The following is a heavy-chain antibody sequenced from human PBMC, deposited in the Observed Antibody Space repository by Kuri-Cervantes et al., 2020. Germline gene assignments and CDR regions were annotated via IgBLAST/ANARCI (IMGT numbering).Heavy chain of an antibody. D-gene: IGHD3-10*01. V-gene: IGHV3-23*01. J-gene: IGHJ6*02. Sequence: GESLKISCAAFDFTFSNYAMRWVRQAPGKGLEWVSTLSGSGGSTYYADSVKGRFTISRDNSKNTLYLQMNSLRAEETAVYYCAKDLHRIWFGEFPYYYGMDVWGQGTTVTVSS. CDR3: AKDLHRIWFGEFPYYYGMDV. CDR1: DFTFSNYA. CDR2: LSGSGGST.